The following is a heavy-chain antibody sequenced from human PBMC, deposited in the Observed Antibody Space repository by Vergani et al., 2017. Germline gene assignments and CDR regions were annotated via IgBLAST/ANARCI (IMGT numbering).Heavy chain of an antibody. V-gene: IGHV1-18*01. CDR3: ARVGDYGGNDLTRGAFDI. CDR2: ISAYNGNT. CDR1: GYTFTSYG. D-gene: IGHD4-23*01. Sequence: QVQLVQSGAEVKKPGASVKVSCKASGYTFTSYGISWVRQAPGQGLEWMGWISAYNGNTNYAQKLQGRVTMTTDTSTSTAYMGLRSLRSDDTAVYYCARVGDYGGNDLTRGAFDIWGQGTMVTVSS. J-gene: IGHJ3*02.